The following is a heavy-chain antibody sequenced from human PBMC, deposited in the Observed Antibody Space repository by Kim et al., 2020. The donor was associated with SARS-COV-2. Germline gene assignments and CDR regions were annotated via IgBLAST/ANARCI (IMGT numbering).Heavy chain of an antibody. CDR1: GFTFSNAW. Sequence: GGSLRLSCAASGFTFSNAWMSWVRQAPGKGLEWVGRIKSKTDGGTTDYAAPVKGRFTISRDDSKNTLYLQMNSLKTEDTAVYYCTTTVVVAATVGDPTSFDYWGQGTLVTVSS. CDR3: TTTVVVAATVGDPTSFDY. CDR2: IKSKTDGGTT. D-gene: IGHD2-15*01. V-gene: IGHV3-15*01. J-gene: IGHJ4*02.